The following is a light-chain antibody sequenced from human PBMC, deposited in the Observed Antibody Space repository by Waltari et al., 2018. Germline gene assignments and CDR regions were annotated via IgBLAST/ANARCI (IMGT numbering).Light chain of an antibody. CDR2: EAS. CDR3: QQRSNWPPLT. CDR1: QSVSRY. Sequence: EIVLTQSPATLSLSPGERATLSCRASQSVSRYLAWYQQKPGQAPRLLIYEASNRATGIPARFSGSGSGTDFTITISSLEPEDFAVYYCQQRSNWPPLTFCGGTKVEIK. J-gene: IGKJ4*01. V-gene: IGKV3-11*01.